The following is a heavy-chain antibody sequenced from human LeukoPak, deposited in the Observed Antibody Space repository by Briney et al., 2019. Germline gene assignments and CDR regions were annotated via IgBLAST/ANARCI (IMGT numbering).Heavy chain of an antibody. Sequence: ASVKVSCKASGYTFTGYYMHWVRQAPGQGLEWMGRINPNSGGTNYAQQFQGRVTMTRDTSINTAFVELRRLRSDDTATYYCARAQNYHDRSGYSDDTFDVWGHGTMITVSS. J-gene: IGHJ3*01. CDR1: GYTFTGYY. V-gene: IGHV1-2*06. CDR2: INPNSGGT. CDR3: ARAQNYHDRSGYSDDTFDV. D-gene: IGHD3-22*01.